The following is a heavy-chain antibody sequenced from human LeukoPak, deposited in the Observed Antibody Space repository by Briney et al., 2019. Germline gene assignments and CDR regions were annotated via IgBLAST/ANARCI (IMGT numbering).Heavy chain of an antibody. Sequence: ASVTVSCKASGYTFTSYYMHWVRQAPGQGLEWMGLINPSGGSTSYAQKFQGRVTMTRDMSTSTVYMELSSLRSEDTAVYYCARDVEAVADYYYYCMDVWGKGTTVTVSS. CDR2: INPSGGST. CDR3: ARDVEAVADYYYYCMDV. D-gene: IGHD6-19*01. V-gene: IGHV1-46*01. CDR1: GYTFTSYY. J-gene: IGHJ6*03.